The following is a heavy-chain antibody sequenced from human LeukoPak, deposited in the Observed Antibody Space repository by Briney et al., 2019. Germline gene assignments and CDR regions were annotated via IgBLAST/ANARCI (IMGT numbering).Heavy chain of an antibody. V-gene: IGHV3-23*01. Sequence: GGSLRLSCAASGFTFSSYAMSWVRQAPGKGLEWVSAISGSGGSTYYADSVKSRFTISRDNSKNTLYLQMNSLRAEDTAVYYCAKDRAFPPHNDYWGQGTLVTVSS. CDR3: AKDRAFPPHNDY. J-gene: IGHJ4*02. CDR1: GFTFSSYA. CDR2: ISGSGGST. D-gene: IGHD3-3*02.